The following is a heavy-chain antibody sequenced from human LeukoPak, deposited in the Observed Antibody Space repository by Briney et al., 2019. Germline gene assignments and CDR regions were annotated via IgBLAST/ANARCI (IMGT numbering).Heavy chain of an antibody. D-gene: IGHD4-17*01. V-gene: IGHV1-46*01. CDR1: GYTFTSYY. CDR2: INPSDGST. CDR3: ARNPVTTKYFDY. Sequence: ASVNVSCKASGYTFTSYYMHWVRQAPGQGLEWMGIINPSDGSTRYAQKFQGRVTMTRDTSTSAVYMELSSLRSEDTAVYYCARNPVTTKYFDYWGQGTLVTVSS. J-gene: IGHJ4*02.